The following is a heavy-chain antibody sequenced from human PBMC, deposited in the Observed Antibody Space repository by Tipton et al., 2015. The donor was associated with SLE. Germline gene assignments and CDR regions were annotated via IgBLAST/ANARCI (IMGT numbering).Heavy chain of an antibody. V-gene: IGHV4-59*01. Sequence: TLSLTCTVSGVSISSYYWSWIRQPPGKGLEWIGYIYYSGSTNYNPSLKSRVTISVDTSKNQFSLKLSSVTAADTAVYYCARDGGSSWYQVGFDYWGQGTLVTVSS. D-gene: IGHD6-13*01. J-gene: IGHJ4*02. CDR2: IYYSGST. CDR1: GVSISSYY. CDR3: ARDGGSSWYQVGFDY.